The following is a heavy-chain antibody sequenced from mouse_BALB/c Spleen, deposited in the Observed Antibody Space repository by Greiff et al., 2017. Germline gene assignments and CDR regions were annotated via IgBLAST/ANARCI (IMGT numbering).Heavy chain of an antibody. D-gene: IGHD4-1*01. Sequence: VLLVESGPGLVAPSQSLSITCTVSGFSLTGYGVNWVRQPPGKGLEWLGMIWGDGSTDYNSALKSRLSISKDNSTSQVFLKMNSLQTDDTARYYCARDWNWDGAWFAYWGQGTLVTVSA. CDR3: ARDWNWDGAWFAY. V-gene: IGHV2-6-7*01. CDR1: GFSLTGYG. J-gene: IGHJ3*01. CDR2: IWGDGST.